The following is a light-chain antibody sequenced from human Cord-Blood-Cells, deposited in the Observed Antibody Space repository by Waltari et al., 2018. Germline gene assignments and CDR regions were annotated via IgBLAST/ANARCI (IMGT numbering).Light chain of an antibody. J-gene: IGLJ3*02. Sequence: QSALHPSASVCGSPGQAITISCTGTSSDVGRYNLVSWYQQHPGKAPKLMIYEGSKRPSGVSNRFAGSKSGNTASLTISGLQAEDEADYYCCSDAVSSTWVFGGGTKLTVL. CDR3: CSDAVSSTWV. V-gene: IGLV2-23*01. CDR2: EGS. CDR1: SSDVGRYNL.